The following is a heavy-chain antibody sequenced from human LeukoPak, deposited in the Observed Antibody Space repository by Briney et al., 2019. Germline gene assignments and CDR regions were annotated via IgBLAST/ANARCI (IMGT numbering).Heavy chain of an antibody. CDR3: AKDRSSSLFRAFDY. Sequence: GGSLRLSCAASGFTFNNYAMRWVRQAPGKGLEWVSAISGSGDSTYYADSVKGRFTISRDNSKNTLYLQMNSLRAEDTAVYYWAKDRSSSLFRAFDYWGQGTLVTVSS. CDR2: ISGSGDST. CDR1: GFTFNNYA. J-gene: IGHJ4*02. V-gene: IGHV3-23*01. D-gene: IGHD2-2*01.